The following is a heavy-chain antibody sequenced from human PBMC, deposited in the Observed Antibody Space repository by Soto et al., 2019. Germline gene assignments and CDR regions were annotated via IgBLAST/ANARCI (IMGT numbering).Heavy chain of an antibody. J-gene: IGHJ6*03. CDR2: MNPNSGNT. V-gene: IGHV1-8*01. D-gene: IGHD4-17*01. Sequence: ASVKVSCKASGYTFTSHDINWVRQATGQGLEWMGWMNPNSGNTGYAQKFQGRVTMTRNTSISTAYMELSSLRSEDTAVYYCARVDYGDYGDYYYMDVWGKGTTVTVSS. CDR1: GYTFTSHD. CDR3: ARVDYGDYGDYYYMDV.